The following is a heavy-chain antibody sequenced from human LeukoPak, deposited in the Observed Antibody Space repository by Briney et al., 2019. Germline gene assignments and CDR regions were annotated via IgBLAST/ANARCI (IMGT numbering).Heavy chain of an antibody. J-gene: IGHJ3*02. D-gene: IGHD3-10*01. CDR1: GGSISSGGYY. Sequence: SETLSLTCTVSGGSISSGGYYWSWIRQHPGKGLEWIGYIYYSGSTYYNPSLKSRVTISVDTSKNKFSLKLSSVTAADTAVYYCARDSKWFGDPLTDAFDIWGQGTMVTVSS. V-gene: IGHV4-31*03. CDR2: IYYSGST. CDR3: ARDSKWFGDPLTDAFDI.